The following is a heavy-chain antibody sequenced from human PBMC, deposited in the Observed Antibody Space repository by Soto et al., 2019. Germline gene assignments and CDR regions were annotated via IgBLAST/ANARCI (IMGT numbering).Heavy chain of an antibody. V-gene: IGHV1-3*01. CDR3: ARDWGGEEWLVPEDAYDI. Sequence: SVKVSCKASGYTFTSYAMHWVRQAPGQRLEWMGWINAGNGNTKYSQKFQGRVTITRDTSASTAYMELSSLRSEDTAVYYCARDWGGEEWLVPEDAYDIWGQGTMVTVSS. D-gene: IGHD6-19*01. CDR1: GYTFTSYA. J-gene: IGHJ3*02. CDR2: INAGNGNT.